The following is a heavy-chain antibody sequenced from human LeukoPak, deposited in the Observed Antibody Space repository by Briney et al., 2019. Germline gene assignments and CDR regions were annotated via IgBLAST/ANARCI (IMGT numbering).Heavy chain of an antibody. J-gene: IGHJ4*02. CDR3: ARAIAAIPGIAVAGTDY. Sequence: GGSLRLSCAASGFTVSSDYMSWVRQAPGKGLEWVSVIYSCGSTYYADSVKGRFTISRDNSKNTLYLQMNSLRAEDTAVYYCARAIAAIPGIAVAGTDYWGQGTLVTVSS. V-gene: IGHV3-66*01. CDR2: IYSCGST. CDR1: GFTVSSDY. D-gene: IGHD6-19*01.